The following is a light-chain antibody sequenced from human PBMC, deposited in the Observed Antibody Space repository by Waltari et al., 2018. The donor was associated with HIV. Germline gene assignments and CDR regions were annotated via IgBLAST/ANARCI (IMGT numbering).Light chain of an antibody. CDR3: SSYTSSSTHVV. Sequence: QSALTQPASVSGSPGQSITISCTGTSSDVGGYNYVSWYQQHPGKAPKLMIYEVSNRPSGVSNRFSGSKSVNTAPLTISGLQAEDEADYYCSSYTSSSTHVVFGGGTKLTVL. V-gene: IGLV2-14*01. J-gene: IGLJ2*01. CDR2: EVS. CDR1: SSDVGGYNY.